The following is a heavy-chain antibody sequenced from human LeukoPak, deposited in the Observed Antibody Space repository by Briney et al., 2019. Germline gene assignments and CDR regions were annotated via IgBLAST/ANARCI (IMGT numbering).Heavy chain of an antibody. J-gene: IGHJ4*02. V-gene: IGHV1-18*04. CDR3: ARGQDSSGYYVNDYFVY. CDR2: ISAYNGNT. Sequence: ASVKVSFKATGYTFTSYYMHWVRQAPAKGLEGMGCISAYNGNTNYAQKLQGRVTMTTDKSTSTAYMELRSLRSDDTAVYYCARGQDSSGYYVNDYFVYWGQGTLVSVCS. CDR1: GYTFTSYY. D-gene: IGHD3-22*01.